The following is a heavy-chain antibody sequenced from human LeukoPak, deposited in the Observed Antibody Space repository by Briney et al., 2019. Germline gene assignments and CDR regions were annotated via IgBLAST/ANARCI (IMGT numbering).Heavy chain of an antibody. CDR1: GFSFNNYA. D-gene: IGHD3-3*01. CDR3: AKYAMREIFFGDY. Sequence: GGSLRLSCVASGFSFNNYAMSWVRQAPGKGLEWVSGISAGATRTYYAGSVKGRFTISRDNSMNTLYPHMNSLRAEDTAVYYCAKYAMREIFFGDYWGQGTLVAVSS. J-gene: IGHJ4*02. CDR2: ISAGATRT. V-gene: IGHV3-23*01.